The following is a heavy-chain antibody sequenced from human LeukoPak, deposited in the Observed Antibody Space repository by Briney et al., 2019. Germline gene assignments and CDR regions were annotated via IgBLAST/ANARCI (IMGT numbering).Heavy chain of an antibody. J-gene: IGHJ4*02. D-gene: IGHD2-15*01. CDR3: ATILPHCSGGSCPWPFDY. CDR1: GGTFSSYA. CDR2: IIPIFGTA. V-gene: IGHV1-69*05. Sequence: SVKVSCKASGGTFSSYATSWVRQAPGQGLEWMGGIIPIFGTANYAQKFQGRVTITTDESTSTAYMELSSLRSEDTAVYYCATILPHCSGGSCPWPFDYWGQGTLDTVSS.